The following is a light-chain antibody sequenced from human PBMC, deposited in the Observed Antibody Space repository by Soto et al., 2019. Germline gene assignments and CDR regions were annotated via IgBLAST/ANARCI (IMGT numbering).Light chain of an antibody. V-gene: IGKV1-5*03. Sequence: DIQMTQSPSTLSASVGDRVTITCRAGQSVSSWLAWYQQKPGKAPKLLIYKASTLESGVPSRFSGSGSGTEFTITISSLQPDDFGTYYCQQYNNYSEAFGQGTKVDIK. CDR3: QQYNNYSEA. CDR1: QSVSSW. J-gene: IGKJ1*01. CDR2: KAS.